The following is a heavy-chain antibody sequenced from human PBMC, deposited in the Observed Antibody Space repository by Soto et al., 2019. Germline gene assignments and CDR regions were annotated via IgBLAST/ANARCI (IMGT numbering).Heavy chain of an antibody. J-gene: IGHJ6*02. Sequence: EVPLVESGGGLVQPGGSLRLSCAASGFAVNTNYMTWVRQAPGKGLEWLSFIFTGGNTFYADSVKGRFTISRDDSKNTVYLQMNSLRADDTAVYYCARDPPITSDFGLDVWGQGTTVTVSS. CDR3: ARDPPITSDFGLDV. CDR2: IFTGGNT. V-gene: IGHV3-66*01. D-gene: IGHD1-20*01. CDR1: GFAVNTNY.